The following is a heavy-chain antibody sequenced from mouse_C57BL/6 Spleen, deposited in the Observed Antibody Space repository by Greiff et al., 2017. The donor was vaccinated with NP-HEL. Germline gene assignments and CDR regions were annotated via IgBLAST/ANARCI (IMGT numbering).Heavy chain of an antibody. CDR3: ARHALDYDSFAY. D-gene: IGHD2-4*01. V-gene: IGHV5-6*01. Sequence: EVKLVESGGDLVKPGGSLKLSCAASGFTFSSYGMSWVRQTPDKRLEWVATISSGGSYTYYPDSVKGRFTISRDNAKNTLYLQMSSLKSEDTAMYYCARHALDYDSFAYWGQGTLVTVSA. J-gene: IGHJ3*01. CDR2: ISSGGSYT. CDR1: GFTFSSYG.